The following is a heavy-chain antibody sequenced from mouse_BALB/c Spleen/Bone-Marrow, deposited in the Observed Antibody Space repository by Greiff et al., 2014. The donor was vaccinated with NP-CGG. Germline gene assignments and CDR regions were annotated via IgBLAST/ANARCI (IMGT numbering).Heavy chain of an antibody. V-gene: IGHV7-3*02. CDR2: IRNKPNGYTT. Sequence: EVKLVESGGGLVQPGGSLRLSCTTSGFTFTDYFMTWVRQPPGKALEWLGFIRNKPNGYTTEYNPSVKGRFTISRDNSQGILYLQMNTLRAEDSAIYYCVRDYSGYFDFWGQGTTLTVSS. CDR3: VRDYSGYFDF. J-gene: IGHJ2*01. D-gene: IGHD5-1*01. CDR1: GFTFTDYF.